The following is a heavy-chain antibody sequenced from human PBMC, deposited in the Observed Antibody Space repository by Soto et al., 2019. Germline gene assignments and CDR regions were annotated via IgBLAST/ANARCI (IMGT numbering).Heavy chain of an antibody. CDR3: ARDRDDYGSGNYYNRIDF. CDR1: GGIFSTYA. CDR2: IIPIFGTP. D-gene: IGHD3-10*01. J-gene: IGHJ4*02. V-gene: IGHV1-69*01. Sequence: QVQLVQSGAEVKKPGSSLKVSCKASGGIFSTYAISWLRQAPGQGLEWMGGIIPIFGTPNYAQRFQGRVTITADESTSTAYMELRRLRSEDTAVYYCARDRDDYGSGNYYNRIDFWGQGTLVTVSS.